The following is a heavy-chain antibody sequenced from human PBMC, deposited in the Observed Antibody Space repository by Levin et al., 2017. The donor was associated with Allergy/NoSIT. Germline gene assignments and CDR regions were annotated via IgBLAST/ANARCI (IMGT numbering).Heavy chain of an antibody. D-gene: IGHD3-16*01. V-gene: IGHV4-31*02. CDR1: GDSFSSGTYD. CDR3: ARALRRPGVPAYYYGLDV. J-gene: IGHJ6*01. CDR2: IYHTGTT. Sequence: PSETLSLTCTVSGDSFSSGTYDWTWIRQHPGTGLEWIGYIYHTGTTYFNPSLGTRATISIATSQNQFSLTLSSVTAADTAVYYCARALRRPGVPAYYYGLDVWGPGTTVTVSS.